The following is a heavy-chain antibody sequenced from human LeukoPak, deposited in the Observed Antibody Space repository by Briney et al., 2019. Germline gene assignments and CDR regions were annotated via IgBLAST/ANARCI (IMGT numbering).Heavy chain of an antibody. CDR1: GGSVTSSGHY. V-gene: IGHV4-31*03. Sequence: PSQTLSLTCTVSGGSVTSSGHYWSWIRHHPGKGLEWIGYIYYSGNTYHNPSLKSRVTMSVDRSKNQFSLKLNSVTAADTAVYYCARAGKRGYYYYGMDVWDQGTTVTVSS. J-gene: IGHJ6*02. CDR3: ARAGKRGYYYYGMDV. CDR2: IYYSGNT.